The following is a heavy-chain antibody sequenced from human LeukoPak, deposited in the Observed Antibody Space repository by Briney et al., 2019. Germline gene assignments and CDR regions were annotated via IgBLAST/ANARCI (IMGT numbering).Heavy chain of an antibody. Sequence: QPGGSLRLSCAASGFTFSDYEVNWLRQAPGKGLEWVAYISSSGRTIYYTDSVKGRFTISRDNAKNSLYLQMNSLRAEDTAVYYCARGRVYGDYVRDFDYWGQGTLVTVSS. CDR3: ARGRVYGDYVRDFDY. V-gene: IGHV3-48*03. J-gene: IGHJ4*02. CDR1: GFTFSDYE. CDR2: ISSSGRTI. D-gene: IGHD4-17*01.